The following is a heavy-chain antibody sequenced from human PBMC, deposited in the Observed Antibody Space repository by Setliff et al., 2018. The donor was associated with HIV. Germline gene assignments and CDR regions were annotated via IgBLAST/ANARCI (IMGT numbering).Heavy chain of an antibody. CDR1: GGSISSSNYY. CDR3: ALGSWYDY. V-gene: IGHV4-39*07. Sequence: PSETLSLTCTVSGGSISSSNYYWGWIRQPPGKGLEWIGSIYYSGSTYYNSSPRSRVTISVDTSKNQVSLKLNSMTAADTAVYYCALGSWYDYWGQGTLVTVSS. J-gene: IGHJ4*02. D-gene: IGHD6-13*01. CDR2: IYYSGST.